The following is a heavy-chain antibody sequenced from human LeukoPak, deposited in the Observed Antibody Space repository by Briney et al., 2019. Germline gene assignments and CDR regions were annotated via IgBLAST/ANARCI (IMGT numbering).Heavy chain of an antibody. CDR2: ISYDGSNK. V-gene: IGHV3-30*04. CDR3: ARDVSLGGEFFDY. CDR1: GFTFSSYA. Sequence: GGSLRLSCAASGFTFSSYAMHWFRQAPGKGLEWVAVISYDGSNKYYADSVKGRFTISRDNSKNTLYPQMNSLRAEDTAVYYCARDVSLGGEFFDYWGQGTLVTVSS. J-gene: IGHJ4*02. D-gene: IGHD3-16*01.